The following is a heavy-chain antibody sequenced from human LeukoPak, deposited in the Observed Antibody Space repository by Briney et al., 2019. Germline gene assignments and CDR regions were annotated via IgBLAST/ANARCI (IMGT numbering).Heavy chain of an antibody. CDR1: GFTFSSYG. CDR3: ANGDPALLGYYYGMDV. V-gene: IGHV3-30*18. Sequence: PGRSLRLSCAASGFTFSSYGMHWVRQAPGKGLEWVAVISYDGSNKYYADSVKGRFTISRDNSKNTLYLQMNSLRAEDTAVYYCANGDPALLGYYYGMDVWGQGTTVTVSS. CDR2: ISYDGSNK. J-gene: IGHJ6*02. D-gene: IGHD4-17*01.